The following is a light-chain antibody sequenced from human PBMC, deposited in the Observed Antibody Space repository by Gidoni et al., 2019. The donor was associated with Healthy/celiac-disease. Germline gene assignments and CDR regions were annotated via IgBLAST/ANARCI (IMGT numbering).Light chain of an antibody. CDR1: QSISSY. Sequence: DIQLPQSPSSLSASVGDRVTITCRASQSISSYLNWYKQKPGKAPKLLIYAASSLQSGVPSRFSGSGSGTDFTLTISSLQPEDFATYYCQQSYSTPRTFGQGTKLEIK. CDR3: QQSYSTPRT. J-gene: IGKJ2*01. CDR2: AAS. V-gene: IGKV1-39*01.